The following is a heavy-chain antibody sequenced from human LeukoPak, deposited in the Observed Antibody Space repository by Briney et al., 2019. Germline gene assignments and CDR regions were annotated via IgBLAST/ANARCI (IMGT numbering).Heavy chain of an antibody. J-gene: IGHJ4*02. D-gene: IGHD1-26*01. V-gene: IGHV4-59*01. Sequence: SETLSLTCSVSGGSFSSYYWSWIRQPPGKRLEWIGNIYYSGSTDYNPSLRSRVTISIDTSKNQFSLKLSSVTAADTAMYYCASGSETWGLLPKFYFDFWGQGILVTVSS. CDR1: GGSFSSYY. CDR2: IYYSGST. CDR3: ASGSETWGLLPKFYFDF.